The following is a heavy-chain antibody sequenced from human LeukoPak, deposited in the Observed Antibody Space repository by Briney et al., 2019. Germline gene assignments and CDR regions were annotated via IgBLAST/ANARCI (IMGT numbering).Heavy chain of an antibody. V-gene: IGHV3-23*01. Sequence: GGPLRLSCTASGFTFNTYAMTWVRQAPGKGLEWVSTIGGGPVFYADSVKGRFTISRDDSKNSLYLQMNSLRAEDTAVYYCARVRAGYYFDYWGQGTLVTVSS. CDR3: ARVRAGYYFDY. D-gene: IGHD1-14*01. CDR2: IGGGPV. J-gene: IGHJ4*02. CDR1: GFTFNTYA.